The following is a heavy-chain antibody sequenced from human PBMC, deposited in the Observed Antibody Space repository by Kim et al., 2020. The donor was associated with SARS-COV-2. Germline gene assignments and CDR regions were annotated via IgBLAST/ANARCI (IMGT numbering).Heavy chain of an antibody. CDR3: ARQGSGDQLLWWAVRFDP. CDR2: IYYSGST. D-gene: IGHD2-2*01. J-gene: IGHJ5*02. CDR1: GGSISSSSYY. Sequence: SETLSLTCTVSGGSISSSSYYWGWIRQPPGKGLEWIGSIYYSGSTYYNPSLKSRVTISVDTSKNQFSLKLSSVTAADTAVYYCARQGSGDQLLWWAVRFDPWGQGTLVTVSS. V-gene: IGHV4-39*01.